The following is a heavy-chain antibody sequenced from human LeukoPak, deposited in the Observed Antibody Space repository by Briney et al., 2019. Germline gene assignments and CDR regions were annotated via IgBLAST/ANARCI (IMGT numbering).Heavy chain of an antibody. CDR3: AKGRSSSWFTPSDY. CDR1: RFSFSNYG. CDR2: ISGSGSST. J-gene: IGHJ4*02. D-gene: IGHD6-13*01. V-gene: IGHV3-23*01. Sequence: GGSLRLSCAASRFSFSNYGMSWVRQAPGKGLEWVSVISGSGSSTYYADSVKGRFTISRDNSKNTLYLQMNSLRAEDTAVYYCAKGRSSSWFTPSDYWGQGNLVTVSS.